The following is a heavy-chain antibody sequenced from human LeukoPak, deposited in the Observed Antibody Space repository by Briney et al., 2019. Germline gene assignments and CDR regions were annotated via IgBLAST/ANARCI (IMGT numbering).Heavy chain of an antibody. CDR2: IYHSGST. J-gene: IGHJ5*02. Sequence: SETLSLTCAVSGGSISSSNWWSWVRQPPGKGLEWIGEIYHSGSTNYNPSLKSRVTISVDKSKNQFSLKLSSVTAADTAVYYCARGRNYYGSGSYPAPPRYNWFDPWGQGTLVTVSS. CDR3: ARGRNYYGSGSYPAPPRYNWFDP. V-gene: IGHV4-4*02. D-gene: IGHD3-10*01. CDR1: GGSISSSNW.